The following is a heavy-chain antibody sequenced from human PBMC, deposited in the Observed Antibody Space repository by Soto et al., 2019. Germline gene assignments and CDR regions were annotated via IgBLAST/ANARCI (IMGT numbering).Heavy chain of an antibody. D-gene: IGHD3-22*01. Sequence: QVQLQESGPGLVKPSQTLSLTCTVSGGSISSGDYYWNWIRQPPGKGLEWIGYIYYSGSTYYNPSLKSRVTISVDTSKNQCSLKLSSVTAADTAVYYCARDSYDSSGSSGYSFDYWGQGTRVTVSS. CDR2: IYYSGST. CDR1: GGSISSGDYY. J-gene: IGHJ4*02. V-gene: IGHV4-30-4*01. CDR3: ARDSYDSSGSSGYSFDY.